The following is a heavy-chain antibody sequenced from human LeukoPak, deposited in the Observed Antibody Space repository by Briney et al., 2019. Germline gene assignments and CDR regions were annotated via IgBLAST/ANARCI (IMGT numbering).Heavy chain of an antibody. CDR3: AKGLNFIVVVTGDAFDI. D-gene: IGHD2-21*02. V-gene: IGHV3-53*01. CDR2: FYGGSAT. Sequence: GGSLRLSCVVSGLTVSSSYMSWVRQAPGKGLECVSVFYGGSATYYADSVKGRFTISRDNSKNTLYLQMNSLRAEDTAVYYCAKGLNFIVVVTGDAFDIWGQGTMVTVSS. CDR1: GLTVSSSY. J-gene: IGHJ3*02.